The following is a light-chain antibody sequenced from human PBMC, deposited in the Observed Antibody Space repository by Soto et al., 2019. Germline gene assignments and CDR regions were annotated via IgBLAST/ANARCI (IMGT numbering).Light chain of an antibody. Sequence: QSALTQPASVSGSPGQSITISCSGTSSDVGGYNYVSWYQQHPGKAPKLMIYDVSNRPSGVSNRFSGSKSGNTASLTISGLQPEDEADYYCSSYTRSSTLEVFGTGTKVTVL. CDR2: DVS. CDR1: SSDVGGYNY. CDR3: SSYTRSSTLEV. J-gene: IGLJ1*01. V-gene: IGLV2-14*01.